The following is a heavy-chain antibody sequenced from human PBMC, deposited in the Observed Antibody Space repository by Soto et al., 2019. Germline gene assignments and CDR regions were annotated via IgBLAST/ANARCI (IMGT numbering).Heavy chain of an antibody. CDR2: IYYSGST. CDR1: GGSISSYY. J-gene: IGHJ2*01. CDR3: ARPRDSSGYENWYFDL. D-gene: IGHD3-22*01. V-gene: IGHV4-59*08. Sequence: QVQLQESGPGLVKPSETLSLTCTVSGGSISSYYWSWIRQPPGKGLEWIGYIYYSGSTNYNPSLKGRVTISVDTSKNQFSLKLSSVTAADTAVYYCARPRDSSGYENWYFDLWGRGTLVTVSS.